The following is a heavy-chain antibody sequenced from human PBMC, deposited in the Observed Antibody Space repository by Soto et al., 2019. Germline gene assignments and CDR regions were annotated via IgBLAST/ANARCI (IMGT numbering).Heavy chain of an antibody. J-gene: IGHJ5*02. V-gene: IGHV1-18*01. D-gene: IGHD6-13*01. CDR1: GYTLTSYG. CDR2: ISAYNGNT. CDR3: ARAGYSSSRRWFDP. Sequence: AAVKVARKASGYTLTSYGNNRVRQAPGQGLEWMGWISAYNGNTNYAQKLQGRVTMTTDTSTSTAYMELRSLRSDDTAVYYCARAGYSSSRRWFDPWGQGTLVTVSS.